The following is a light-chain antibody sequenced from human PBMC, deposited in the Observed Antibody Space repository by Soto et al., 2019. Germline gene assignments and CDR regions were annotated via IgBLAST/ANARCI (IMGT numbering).Light chain of an antibody. Sequence: DIQMTQSPSSLSASVGDLFTITCRASQSISSYLNWYQQKTGKAPKLLIYAASSLQSWVPSRFSGRGSWTDCTRTSSSLKPEDFATYYCQQSYSTLITFGQGTRLEIK. CDR2: AAS. CDR1: QSISSY. CDR3: QQSYSTLIT. J-gene: IGKJ5*01. V-gene: IGKV1-39*01.